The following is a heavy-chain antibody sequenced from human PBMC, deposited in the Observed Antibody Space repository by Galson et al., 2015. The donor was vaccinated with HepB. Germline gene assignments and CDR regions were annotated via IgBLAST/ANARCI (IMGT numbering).Heavy chain of an antibody. CDR1: GFTFDDYA. Sequence: SLRLSCAASGFTFDDYAMHWVRQAPGKGLEWVSGISWNSGSIGYADSVKGRFTISRDNAKNSLYLQMNSLRAEDTALYYCAKDTRMDYGDYVDDVDYWGQRTLVTASS. CDR3: AKDTRMDYGDYVDDVDY. J-gene: IGHJ4*02. V-gene: IGHV3-9*01. CDR2: ISWNSGSI. D-gene: IGHD4-17*01.